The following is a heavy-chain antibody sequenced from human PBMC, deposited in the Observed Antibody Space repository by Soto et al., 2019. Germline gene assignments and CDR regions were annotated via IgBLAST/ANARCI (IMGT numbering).Heavy chain of an antibody. CDR1: GGAYPTYG. J-gene: IGHJ4*02. Sequence: QVELVQSGAEMKKPGASVKVSCKASGGAYPTYGVSWVRQAPGQGLEWMGWISAYNGNTNYAQKFQGRVTLTTDTSTSTAYMELRSLRSDDTAVYYCANTRAGVRNSWYFDYWGQGTLVTVSS. V-gene: IGHV1-18*04. D-gene: IGHD6-13*01. CDR2: ISAYNGNT. CDR3: ANTRAGVRNSWYFDY.